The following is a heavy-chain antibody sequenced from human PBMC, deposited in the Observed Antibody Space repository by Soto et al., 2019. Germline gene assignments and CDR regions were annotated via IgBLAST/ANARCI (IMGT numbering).Heavy chain of an antibody. V-gene: IGHV3-23*01. CDR3: AKDHHGLYYYYGMDV. CDR2: ISGSGGST. D-gene: IGHD4-17*01. J-gene: IGHJ6*02. CDR1: GFTFSSYA. Sequence: GGSLRLSCAASGFTFSSYAMSWVRQAPGKGLEWVSAISGSGGSTYYADSVKGRFTISRDNSKNTLYLQMNSLRAEDTAVYYCAKDHHGLYYYYGMDVWGQGTTVTVSS.